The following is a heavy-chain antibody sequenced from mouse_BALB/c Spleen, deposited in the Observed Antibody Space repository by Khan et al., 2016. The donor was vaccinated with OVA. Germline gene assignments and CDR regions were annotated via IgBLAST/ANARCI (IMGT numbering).Heavy chain of an antibody. CDR1: GYTFTSYT. D-gene: IGHD2-14*01. V-gene: IGHV1-4*01. Sequence: QVQLKESGAELARPGASVKMSCKASGYTFTSYTIHWIKKRPGQGLEWIGYINPSNDYTNYNQKFKDKATLTTDKSSTTAYLRLSSLTSDDSAVYNCVRDGAYHRNDGWFAYWGQGTLCTVSA. CDR2: INPSNDYT. J-gene: IGHJ3*01. CDR3: VRDGAYHRNDGWFAY.